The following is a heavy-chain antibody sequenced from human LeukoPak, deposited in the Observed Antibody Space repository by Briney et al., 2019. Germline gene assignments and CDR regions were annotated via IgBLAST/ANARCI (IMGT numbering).Heavy chain of an antibody. CDR1: GFTFSSYA. D-gene: IGHD2-15*01. Sequence: GGSLRLSCAASGFTFSSYAMHWVRQAPGKGLEWVAVISYDGSNKYYADSVKGRFTISRDNSKNTLYLQMNSLGAEDTAVYYCARVDAPICSGGSCYPYYFDYWGQGTLATVSS. CDR2: ISYDGSNK. J-gene: IGHJ4*02. V-gene: IGHV3-30-3*01. CDR3: ARVDAPICSGGSCYPYYFDY.